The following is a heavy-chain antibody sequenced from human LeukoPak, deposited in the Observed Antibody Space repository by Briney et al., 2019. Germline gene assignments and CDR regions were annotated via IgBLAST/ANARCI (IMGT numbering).Heavy chain of an antibody. J-gene: IGHJ4*02. CDR3: AGQYYDIVTGYRPLDY. CDR1: GFTFSSCA. CDR2: ISYRGSNDVSDK. D-gene: IGHD3-9*01. V-gene: IGHV3-30-3*01. Sequence: PGGSLRLSCAASGFTFSSCAMHWVRRAPGKGLEGVAVISYRGSNDVSDKHYADSVKGRFTISRDNSKNTLYLQMNSLRPEDTALYYCAGQYYDIVTGYRPLDYWGQGALVTVSS.